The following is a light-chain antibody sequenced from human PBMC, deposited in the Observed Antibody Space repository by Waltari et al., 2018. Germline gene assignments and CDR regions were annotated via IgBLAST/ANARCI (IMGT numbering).Light chain of an antibody. CDR2: DVT. V-gene: IGLV2-11*01. CDR1: ARDVGGYNF. Sequence: QSALTQPRSVSGSPGQSVAISCTGTARDVGGYNFVSWYQQHPGKAPKIMIYDVTKRPSGVPDRFFGSKSGNTASLTISGLQAEDEADYYCCSFAGTHSYVFGTGTKVTVL. J-gene: IGLJ1*01. CDR3: CSFAGTHSYV.